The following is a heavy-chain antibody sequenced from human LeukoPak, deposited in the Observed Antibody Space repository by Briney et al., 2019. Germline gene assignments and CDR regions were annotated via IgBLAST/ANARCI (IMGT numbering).Heavy chain of an antibody. CDR1: GFTLSHYN. V-gene: IGHV3-21*06. D-gene: IGHD6-19*01. Sequence: GGSLRLSCAASGFTLSHYNMNWARQTPGKGLEWVSSISSTSSYIYYADSAKGRFTISRDNAKNSLYLQMHSLGAEDTAVYYCARDRSSDWHFDYWGQGTLVTVSS. CDR2: ISSTSSYI. J-gene: IGHJ4*02. CDR3: ARDRSSDWHFDY.